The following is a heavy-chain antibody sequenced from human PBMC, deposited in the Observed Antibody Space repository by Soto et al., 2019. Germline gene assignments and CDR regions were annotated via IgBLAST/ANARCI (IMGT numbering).Heavy chain of an antibody. V-gene: IGHV4-61*01. CDR3: AMTPVDTYIIFCCEP. J-gene: IGHJ5*01. CDR1: ADSVTSGNYY. D-gene: IGHD3-3*02. Sequence: TSEPMSLTCTVSADSVTSGNYYWSWIRQPPGKGLEWIGHIYYSGSTNYSPSLKSRVTISLDTPNNQFSLKVTSVTAAETAVDYLAMTPVDTYIIFCCEPCGKGTLVT. CDR2: IYYSGST.